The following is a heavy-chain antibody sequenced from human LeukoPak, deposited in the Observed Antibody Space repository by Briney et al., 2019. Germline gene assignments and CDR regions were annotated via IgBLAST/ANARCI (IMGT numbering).Heavy chain of an antibody. CDR1: GGSFSGYY. CDR2: INHSGST. Sequence: SETLSLTCAVYGGSFSGYYWSWIRQPPGKGLEWIGEINHSGSTNYNPSLKSRVTISVDTSKNQFSLKLSSVTAADTAVYYCARKRGYYGSGSYYNAGLQNWFDPWGQGTLVTVSS. D-gene: IGHD3-10*01. V-gene: IGHV4-34*01. J-gene: IGHJ5*02. CDR3: ARKRGYYGSGSYYNAGLQNWFDP.